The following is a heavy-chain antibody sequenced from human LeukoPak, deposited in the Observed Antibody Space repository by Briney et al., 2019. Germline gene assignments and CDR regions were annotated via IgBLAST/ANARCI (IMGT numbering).Heavy chain of an antibody. V-gene: IGHV3-20*04. CDR1: GFIFDDYG. J-gene: IGHJ6*03. CDR3: ARRLGNGYSGDNGLNYYYVDV. D-gene: IGHD5-12*01. CDR2: INWSGGST. Sequence: GGSLRLSRAASGFIFDDYGMNWVRQAPGKGLEWVSGINWSGGSTGYADSVKGRFTISRDNAKNSLYLQMNSLRAEDTAVYYCARRLGNGYSGDNGLNYYYVDVWGKGTTVTISS.